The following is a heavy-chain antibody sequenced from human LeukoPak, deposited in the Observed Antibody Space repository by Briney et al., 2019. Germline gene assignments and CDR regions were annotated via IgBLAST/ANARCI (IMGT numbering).Heavy chain of an antibody. CDR3: ARAYSGYDFFDY. D-gene: IGHD5-12*01. CDR1: GGTFSRYA. CDR2: IIPIFGTA. J-gene: IGHJ4*02. V-gene: IGHV1-69*13. Sequence: ASVKVSCKASGGTFSRYATSWVRQAPGQGLEWMGGIIPIFGTANYAQKFQGRVTITADESTSTAYMEVSSLRSEDTAVYYCARAYSGYDFFDYWGQGILVTVSS.